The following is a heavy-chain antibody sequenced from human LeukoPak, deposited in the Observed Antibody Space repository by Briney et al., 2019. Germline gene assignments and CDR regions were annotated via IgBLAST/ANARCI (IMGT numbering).Heavy chain of an antibody. CDR1: GFTFDDYA. CDR2: ISWDSGGI. D-gene: IGHD3-10*01. V-gene: IGHV3-9*01. J-gene: IGHJ6*02. CDR3: AKDYGSGSYGGRFYYYYGMDV. Sequence: SLRLSCAASGFTFDDYAMHWVRQAPGKGLEWVSGISWDSGGIGYADSVKGRFTISRDNAKNSLYLQMNSLRAEDTALYYCAKDYGSGSYGGRFYYYYGMDVWGQGTTVTVSS.